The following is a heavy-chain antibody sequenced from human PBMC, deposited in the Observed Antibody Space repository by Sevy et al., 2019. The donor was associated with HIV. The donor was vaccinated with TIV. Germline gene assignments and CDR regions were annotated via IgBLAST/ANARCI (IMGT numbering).Heavy chain of an antibody. Sequence: SETLSLTCTVSGGSISSSSYYWGWIRQPPGKGLEWIGSIYYSGSTYYNPSLKSRVTISVDTSKNQFSLKLSSVTAADTAVYYCARQVSPDPGATMIGWFAPWGQGTLVTVSS. V-gene: IGHV4-39*01. CDR2: IYYSGST. J-gene: IGHJ5*02. CDR1: GGSISSSSYY. CDR3: ARQVSPDPGATMIGWFAP. D-gene: IGHD3-22*01.